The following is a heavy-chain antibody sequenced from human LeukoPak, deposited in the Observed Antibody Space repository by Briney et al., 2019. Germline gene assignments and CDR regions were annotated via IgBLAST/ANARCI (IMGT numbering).Heavy chain of an antibody. CDR3: ARVIAAGLYYFDY. J-gene: IGHJ4*02. V-gene: IGHV3-53*04. D-gene: IGHD6-13*01. CDR1: GFTVSSNY. CDR2: IYSGGST. Sequence: PGESLRLSCAASGFTVSSNYMSWVRQAPGKGLEWVSVIYSGGSTYYADSVKGRFTISRHNSKNTLYLQMNSLRAEDTAVYYCARVIAAGLYYFDYWGQGTLVTVSS.